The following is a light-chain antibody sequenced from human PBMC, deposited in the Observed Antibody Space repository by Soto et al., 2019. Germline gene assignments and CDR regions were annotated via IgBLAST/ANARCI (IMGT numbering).Light chain of an antibody. Sequence: ETVLTQSPGTLSLSPGERATLSCRASENIYNELTWYQQKPGQAPRLLIYDAFNRATGIPTRFSGCGSETDFTLTISSLQPEDFAVYYCQQRRSWPLTFGGGTKVEI. CDR1: ENIYNE. CDR2: DAF. CDR3: QQRRSWPLT. J-gene: IGKJ4*01. V-gene: IGKV3-11*01.